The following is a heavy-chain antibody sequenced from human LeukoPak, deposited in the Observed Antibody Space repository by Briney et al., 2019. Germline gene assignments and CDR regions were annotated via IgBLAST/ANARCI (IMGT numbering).Heavy chain of an antibody. D-gene: IGHD4-17*01. Sequence: SETLSLTCVVSGASISSGGYSWSWIRQPPGKGLEWIGCIYHTGGTQYNPSLKSRVTISADTSKNQFSLKLDSVTAADTAVYYCANSGLLRDPFNYWGQGTLVTVSS. V-gene: IGHV4-30-2*01. CDR1: GASISSGGYS. J-gene: IGHJ4*02. CDR2: IYHTGGT. CDR3: ANSGLLRDPFNY.